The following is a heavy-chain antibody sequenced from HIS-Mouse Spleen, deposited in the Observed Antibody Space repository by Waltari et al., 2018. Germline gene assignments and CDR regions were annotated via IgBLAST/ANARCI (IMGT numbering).Heavy chain of an antibody. V-gene: IGHV1-2*02. CDR2: SKPNSGGT. J-gene: IGHJ4*02. CDR3: SRVYSSSWRGFDY. Sequence: QVQLVQSGAEVKKPGASVKVSCKASGYTFTGYYMHWVRQAPGQWLEWMGWSKPNSGGTNYAQKFQGRVTMTRDTSISTAYMELSRLRSDDTAVYYCSRVYSSSWRGFDYWGQGTLVTVSS. CDR1: GYTFTGYY. D-gene: IGHD6-6*01.